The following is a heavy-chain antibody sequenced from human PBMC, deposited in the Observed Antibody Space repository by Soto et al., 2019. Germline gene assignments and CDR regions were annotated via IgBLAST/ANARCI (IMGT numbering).Heavy chain of an antibody. CDR1: GGSFSGYY. CDR3: ARAPRRYCSGGSCYFSY. V-gene: IGHV4-34*01. D-gene: IGHD2-15*01. J-gene: IGHJ4*02. Sequence: TSETLSLTCAVYGGSFSGYYWSWIRQPPGKGLEWIGEINHSGSTNYNPSLKSRVTISVDTSKNQFSLKLSSVTAADTAVYYCARAPRRYCSGGSCYFSYWGQGTLVTVS. CDR2: INHSGST.